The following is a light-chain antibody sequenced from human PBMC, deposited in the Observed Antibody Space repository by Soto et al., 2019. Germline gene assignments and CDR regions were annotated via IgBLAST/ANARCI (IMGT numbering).Light chain of an antibody. Sequence: QSALTQPASVSGSPGQSITISCTGTSSDVGSYNLVSWYLQHPGKAPKLMIYEGSKRPSGVSNRFSGSKSGNTASLTISGLQAEDEADYYCCSYAGSSTVVFGGGTQLTVL. CDR3: CSYAGSSTVV. CDR2: EGS. V-gene: IGLV2-23*01. J-gene: IGLJ2*01. CDR1: SSDVGSYNL.